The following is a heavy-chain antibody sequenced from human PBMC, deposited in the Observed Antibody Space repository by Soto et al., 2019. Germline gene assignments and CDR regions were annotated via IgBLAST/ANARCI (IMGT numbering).Heavy chain of an antibody. J-gene: IGHJ4*02. CDR3: AKMSSENYYDPVFS. D-gene: IGHD3-22*01. CDR1: GFTFSDYY. V-gene: IGHV3-11*01. CDR2: ISSSGNTI. Sequence: QVQLVESGGGLVKTSGSLRIACAASGFTFSDYYMSWVRQAPGKGLEWLSYISSSGNTIYYADSVKDRFTISRDNARNSVYLQMNSLRAEDTALYFCAKMSSENYYDPVFSWGQGTLVTVSS.